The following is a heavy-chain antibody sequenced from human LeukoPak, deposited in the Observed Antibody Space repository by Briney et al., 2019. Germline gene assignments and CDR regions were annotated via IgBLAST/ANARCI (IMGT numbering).Heavy chain of an antibody. J-gene: IGHJ4*02. D-gene: IGHD6-13*01. CDR1: GFTFSSYA. V-gene: IGHV3-30*14. CDR2: ISYDGSNK. CDR3: ATTTDYSISWYAFDY. Sequence: GRSLRLSCAASGFTFSSYAMHWVRQAPGKGLEWVAVISYDGSNKYYADSVKGRFTISRDISKNTLYLQMNSLRPEDTAVYYCATTTDYSISWYAFDYWGQGTLVAVSS.